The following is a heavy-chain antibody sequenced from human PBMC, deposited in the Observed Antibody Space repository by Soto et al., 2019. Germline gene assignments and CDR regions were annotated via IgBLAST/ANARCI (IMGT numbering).Heavy chain of an antibody. J-gene: IGHJ4*02. Sequence: QVQLVQSGAEVKKPGASVKVSCKASGYTFTSYAMHWVRQAPGQRLEWMGWINAGNGNTKYSQKFQRRVTITRDTSASTAYVERSSLRSEDTAVYYCARDPGYSYGYNWGQGTLVTVSS. D-gene: IGHD5-18*01. CDR1: GYTFTSYA. CDR2: INAGNGNT. CDR3: ARDPGYSYGYN. V-gene: IGHV1-3*01.